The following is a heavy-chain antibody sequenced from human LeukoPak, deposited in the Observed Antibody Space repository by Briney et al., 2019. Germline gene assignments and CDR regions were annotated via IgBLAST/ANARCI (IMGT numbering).Heavy chain of an antibody. CDR3: ARDHKGYCSSTSCSYYYYYHMDV. CDR2: IYTSGST. V-gene: IGHV4-4*07. Sequence: SETLSLTCTVSGGSISSYYWSWIRQPAGKGLEWIGRIYTSGSTNYNPSLKSRVTMSVDTSKNQFSLKLSSVTAADTAVYYCARDHKGYCSSTSCSYYYYYHMDVWGKGTTVTVSS. J-gene: IGHJ6*03. CDR1: GGSISSYY. D-gene: IGHD2-2*01.